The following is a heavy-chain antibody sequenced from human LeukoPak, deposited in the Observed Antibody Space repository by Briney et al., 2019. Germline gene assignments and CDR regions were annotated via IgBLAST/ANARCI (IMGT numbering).Heavy chain of an antibody. D-gene: IGHD6-13*01. V-gene: IGHV4-4*02. CDR2: IYYSGST. J-gene: IGHJ4*02. Sequence: PSETLSLTCAVSGGSLSSSNWWSWVRQPPGKGLEWIGYIYYSGSTNYNPSLKSRVTISVDTSKNQFSLKLSSVTAADTAVYYCARHGWGLIAAAGIQRYFDYWGQGTLVTVSS. CDR3: ARHGWGLIAAAGIQRYFDY. CDR1: GGSLSSSNW.